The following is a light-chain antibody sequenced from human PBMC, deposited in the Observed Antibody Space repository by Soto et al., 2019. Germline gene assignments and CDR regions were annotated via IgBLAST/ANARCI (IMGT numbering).Light chain of an antibody. CDR2: DAS. CDR1: QSVGSN. V-gene: IGKV3-15*01. J-gene: IGKJ3*01. CDR3: QQYNNWPPFT. Sequence: EIVMTQFPATLSVSPGERATLSCRASQSVGSNLAWYQQKPGQAPRLLIYDASTRATGIPARFSGSGSGTEFTLTISSLQSEDLAVYHCQQYNNWPPFTFGPGTKVDIK.